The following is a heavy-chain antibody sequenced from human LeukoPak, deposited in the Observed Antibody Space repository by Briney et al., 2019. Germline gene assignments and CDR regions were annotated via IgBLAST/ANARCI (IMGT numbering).Heavy chain of an antibody. CDR1: GYSISSGYS. CDR2: IYHSGST. J-gene: IGHJ4*02. V-gene: IGHV4-38-2*01. Sequence: KSSETLSLTCAVSGYSISSGYSWGWIRQPPGKGLEWIGSIYHSGSTYYNPSLKSRVTISLDTSKNQFSLRLSSVTVADTAVYYCARLEITTVTTSDYWGQGTLVTVSS. D-gene: IGHD4-17*01. CDR3: ARLEITTVTTSDY.